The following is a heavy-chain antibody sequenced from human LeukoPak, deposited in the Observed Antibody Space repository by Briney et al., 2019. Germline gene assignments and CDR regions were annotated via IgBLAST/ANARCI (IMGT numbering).Heavy chain of an antibody. CDR1: GFTFSDCY. CDR3: ARRGSYCSNTSCYRWFDP. D-gene: IGHD2-2*01. Sequence: GGSLRLSCAASGFTFSDCYMSWIRQAPGKGLEWVSYISSSGSTIYYADSVKGRFTISRDNAKNSLYLQMNSLRAEDTAVYYCARRGSYCSNTSCYRWFDPWGQGTLVTVSS. CDR2: ISSSGSTI. J-gene: IGHJ5*02. V-gene: IGHV3-11*01.